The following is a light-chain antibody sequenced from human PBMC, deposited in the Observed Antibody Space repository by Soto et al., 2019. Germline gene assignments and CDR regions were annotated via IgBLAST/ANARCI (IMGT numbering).Light chain of an antibody. CDR2: RVS. CDR3: QQYKSYPWT. J-gene: IGKJ1*01. V-gene: IGKV1-5*03. CDR1: QNLSDY. Sequence: DIRMTQSPSTLSAPVGDRVTITCRASQNLSDYLAWYQQKPGQAPKLLIYRVSTIESGVPSRFSGAGSETEFSLTISSLQTDDFATYYCQQYKSYPWTFGQGTKVDI.